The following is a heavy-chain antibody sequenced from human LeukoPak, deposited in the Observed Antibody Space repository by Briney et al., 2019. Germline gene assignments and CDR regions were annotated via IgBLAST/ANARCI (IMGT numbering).Heavy chain of an antibody. D-gene: IGHD3-3*01. J-gene: IGHJ5*02. Sequence: SETLSLTCTVSGGSISSYYWSWIRQPPGKGLEWIGYIYYSGSTNYNPSLKSRVTISVDTSKNQFSLKLSSVTAADTAVYYCARARYDFWSGPNWFDPWGQGTLVTVSS. CDR1: GGSISSYY. V-gene: IGHV4-59*01. CDR2: IYYSGST. CDR3: ARARYDFWSGPNWFDP.